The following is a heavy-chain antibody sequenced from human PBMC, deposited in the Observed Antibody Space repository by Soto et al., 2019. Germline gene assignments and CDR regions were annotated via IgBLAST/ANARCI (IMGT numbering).Heavy chain of an antibody. J-gene: IGHJ4*02. Sequence: ASVKVSCKASGHTFTSYAMHWVRQAPGQRLEWMGWINAGNGNTKYSQKFQGRVTMTRDTSTSTVYMELSSLRSEDTVVYYCAREGGYYYDSSGYQNPFDYWGQGTLVTVSS. CDR3: AREGGYYYDSSGYQNPFDY. CDR2: INAGNGNT. V-gene: IGHV1-3*01. CDR1: GHTFTSYA. D-gene: IGHD3-22*01.